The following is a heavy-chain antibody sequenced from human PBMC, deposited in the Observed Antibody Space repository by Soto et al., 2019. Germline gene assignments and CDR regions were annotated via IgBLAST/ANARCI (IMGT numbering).Heavy chain of an antibody. Sequence: ASVKVSCKASGYTFTSHFVHWVRQAPGQGLEWMGIIHPSDGGTTYAQKFQGRVTMTRDTSTSTVYMELSSLRSEDTAVYYCAREVSAFDYWGQGTLVTVSS. V-gene: IGHV1-46*01. D-gene: IGHD4-4*01. CDR1: GYTFTSHF. CDR2: IHPSDGGT. CDR3: AREVSAFDY. J-gene: IGHJ4*02.